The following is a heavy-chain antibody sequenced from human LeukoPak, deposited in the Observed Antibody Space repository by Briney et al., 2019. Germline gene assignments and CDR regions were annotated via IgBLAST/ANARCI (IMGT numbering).Heavy chain of an antibody. D-gene: IGHD2-2*01. V-gene: IGHV1-2*02. CDR2: INPNSGGT. CDR1: GYTFTGYY. J-gene: IGHJ4*02. CDR3: ARGRGVVPAAISIF. Sequence: ASVKVSCKASGYTFTGYYMRWVRQAPGQGLEWMGWINPNSGGTNYAQKFQGRVTMTRDTSISTAYMELSRLRSDDTAVYYCARGRGVVPAAISIFWGQGTLVTVSS.